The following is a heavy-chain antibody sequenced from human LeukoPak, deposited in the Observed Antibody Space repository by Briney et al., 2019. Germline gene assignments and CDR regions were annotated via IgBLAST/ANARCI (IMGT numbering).Heavy chain of an antibody. CDR2: IYYSGST. D-gene: IGHD2-15*01. Sequence: SETLSLTCTVSGGSISSSSYYWGWIRQPPGKGLEWIGSIYYSGSTNYNPSLKSRVTISVDTSKNQFSLKLSSVTAADTAVYYCGTCSGGSCYYGMDVWGQGTTVTVSS. CDR3: GTCSGGSCYYGMDV. J-gene: IGHJ6*02. CDR1: GGSISSSSYY. V-gene: IGHV4-39*07.